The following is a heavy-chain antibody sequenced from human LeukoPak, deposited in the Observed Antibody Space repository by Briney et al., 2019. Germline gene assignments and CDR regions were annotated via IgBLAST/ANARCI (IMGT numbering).Heavy chain of an antibody. CDR3: ARSKWRRAYYYDSSGYFELDY. J-gene: IGHJ4*02. D-gene: IGHD3-22*01. Sequence: ETLSLTCAVYGGSFSGYYWSWIRQPPGKGLEWVSAISGSGGSTYYADSVKGRFTISRDNSKNTLYLQMNSLRAEDTAVYYCARSKWRRAYYYDSSGYFELDYWGQGTLVTVSS. V-gene: IGHV3-23*01. CDR2: ISGSGGST. CDR1: GGSFSGYY.